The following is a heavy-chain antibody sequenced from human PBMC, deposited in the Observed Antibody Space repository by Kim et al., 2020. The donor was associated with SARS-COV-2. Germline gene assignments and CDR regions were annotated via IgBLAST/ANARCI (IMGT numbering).Heavy chain of an antibody. CDR3: TRDEAGHRYGKVFDY. J-gene: IGHJ4*02. V-gene: IGHV3-49*04. CDR1: GFTFDNYA. Sequence: GGSLRLSCTASGFTFDNYAMSWVRQAPGKGLEWVGFIKIKTYGGTTEYAASVKGRFTISRDDSKSIAYLQMNSLKTEDTAVYYCTRDEAGHRYGKVFDYWGQGTLVTVSS. D-gene: IGHD5-18*01. CDR2: IKIKTYGGTT.